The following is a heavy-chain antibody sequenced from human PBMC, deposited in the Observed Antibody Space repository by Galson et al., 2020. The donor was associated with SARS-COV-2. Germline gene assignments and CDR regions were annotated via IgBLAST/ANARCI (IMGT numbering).Heavy chain of an antibody. J-gene: IGHJ2*01. V-gene: IGHV4-59*01. Sequence: SETLSLTCTVSGGSISSYYWSWIRQPPGKGLEWIGYIYYSGSTNYNPSLKSRVTISVDTSKNQFSLKLSSVTAADTAVYYCARDRGSSDYRGHYYGDVPNWYFDLWGRGTLVTVSS. CDR1: GGSISSYY. CDR2: IYYSGST. D-gene: IGHD4-17*01. CDR3: ARDRGSSDYRGHYYGDVPNWYFDL.